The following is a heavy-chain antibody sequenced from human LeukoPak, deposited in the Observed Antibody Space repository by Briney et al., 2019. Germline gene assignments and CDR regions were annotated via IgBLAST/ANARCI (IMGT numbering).Heavy chain of an antibody. CDR1: GFTFGSYG. D-gene: IGHD6-19*01. J-gene: IGHJ4*02. V-gene: IGHV3-33*01. CDR2: IWYDGSNK. Sequence: GGSLRLSCAASGFTFGSYGMNWVRQAPGKGLEWVAVIWYDGSNKYYADSVKGRFTISRDNSKNTVSLQLNSLRAEDTAVYYCARLGSGWSFDFWGQGTLVAVSS. CDR3: ARLGSGWSFDF.